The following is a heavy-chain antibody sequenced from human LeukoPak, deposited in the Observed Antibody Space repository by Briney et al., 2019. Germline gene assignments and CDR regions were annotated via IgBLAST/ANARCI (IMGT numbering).Heavy chain of an antibody. Sequence: SETLSLTCTVSGGSISSYYRSWIRQPAGKGLEWIGRIYTSGSTNYNPSLKSRVTMSVDTSKNQFSLKLSSVTAADTAVYYCAREFAPGIAAAGIFDYWGQGTLVTVSS. J-gene: IGHJ4*02. CDR1: GGSISSYY. CDR2: IYTSGST. D-gene: IGHD6-13*01. CDR3: AREFAPGIAAAGIFDY. V-gene: IGHV4-4*07.